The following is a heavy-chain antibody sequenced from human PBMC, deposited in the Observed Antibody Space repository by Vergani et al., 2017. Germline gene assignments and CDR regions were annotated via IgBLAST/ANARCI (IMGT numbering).Heavy chain of an antibody. CDR3: ARVMYRDEASTGYRLEGMDI. CDR1: GYSIGNGYY. V-gene: IGHV4-59*01. Sequence: QVQLQESGPGQVKPSETLSLTCSVSGYSIGNGYYWGWIRQPPGKEMEWIGYIYSTGSTNYNPSLNSRVTMSVDTSKNQFSLKLRSVTAADTAVYFCARVMYRDEASTGYRLEGMDIWGQGTTVTISS. D-gene: IGHD3-9*01. J-gene: IGHJ6*02. CDR2: IYSTGST.